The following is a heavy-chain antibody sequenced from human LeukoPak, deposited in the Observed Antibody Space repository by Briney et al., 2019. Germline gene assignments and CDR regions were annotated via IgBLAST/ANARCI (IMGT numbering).Heavy chain of an antibody. D-gene: IGHD2-15*01. V-gene: IGHV1-69*13. J-gene: IGHJ4*02. Sequence: SEKVSCKASGGTFSSYAISWVRQAPGQGLEWMGGIIPILGTANYAQKFQGRVTITADESTSTAYMELSSLRSEDTAVYYCARSGLGEYCSGGSWYSWLGYWGQGTLVTVSS. CDR3: ARSGLGEYCSGGSWYSWLGY. CDR2: IIPILGTA. CDR1: GGTFSSYA.